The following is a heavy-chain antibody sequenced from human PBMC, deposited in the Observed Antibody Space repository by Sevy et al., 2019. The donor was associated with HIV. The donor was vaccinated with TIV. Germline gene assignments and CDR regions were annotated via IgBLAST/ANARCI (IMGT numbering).Heavy chain of an antibody. D-gene: IGHD6-13*01. CDR3: ARADLDSSTFFYYYVMDV. CDR2: MNPDSGRR. Sequence: ASVKVSCKASGYTLSSYDINWVRQATGQGLEWMGWMNPDSGRRGYAPKFQGRVTMTTNTSIGTAYMELRSLRSEDSAVYYCARADLDSSTFFYYYVMDVWGQGTTVTVSS. CDR1: GYTLSSYD. J-gene: IGHJ6*02. V-gene: IGHV1-8*01.